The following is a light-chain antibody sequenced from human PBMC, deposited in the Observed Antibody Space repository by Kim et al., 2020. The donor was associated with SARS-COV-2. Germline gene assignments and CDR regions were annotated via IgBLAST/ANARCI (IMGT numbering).Light chain of an antibody. Sequence: PWQGVTLSSSGSTSNIGSNTVNWYQQLPGTAPKLLIYSNNQRPSGVPDRFSGSKSGTSASLAISGLQSEDEADYYCAAWDDSLNVVFGGGTQLTVL. CDR3: AAWDDSLNVV. J-gene: IGLJ2*01. V-gene: IGLV1-44*01. CDR1: TSNIGSNT. CDR2: SNN.